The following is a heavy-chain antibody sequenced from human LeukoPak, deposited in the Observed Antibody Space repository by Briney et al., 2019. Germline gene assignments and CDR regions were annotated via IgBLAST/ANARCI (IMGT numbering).Heavy chain of an antibody. J-gene: IGHJ4*02. CDR3: ARTKFPPAYGDRFAY. Sequence: SGPTLVNPTQTLTLTCTFSGFSLSTSGMRVSWIRQPPGKALEWLARIDWDDDKYCSTSLKTRLTISKATSKNQVVLTMTNMDPVDTATYYCARTKFPPAYGDRFAYWGQGTLVTVSS. D-gene: IGHD4-17*01. CDR1: GFSLSTSGMR. V-gene: IGHV2-70*04. CDR2: IDWDDDK.